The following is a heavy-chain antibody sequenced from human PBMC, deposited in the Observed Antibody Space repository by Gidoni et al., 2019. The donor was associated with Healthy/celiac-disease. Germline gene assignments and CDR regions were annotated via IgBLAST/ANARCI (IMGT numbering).Heavy chain of an antibody. CDR1: GYTLTESS. D-gene: IGHD4-17*01. CDR3: ATAPVEVTTFDY. CDR2: FDPEDGET. J-gene: IGHJ4*02. V-gene: IGHV1-24*01. Sequence: QVPLVQSGAEVKTPGASVKVSSKVSGYTLTESSMHWVRQAPGKGLEWMGGFDPEDGETIYAQKCQGRVTMNEDTSTDTAYMELSSLRSEDTVVYYWATAPVEVTTFDYWGQGTLVTVSS.